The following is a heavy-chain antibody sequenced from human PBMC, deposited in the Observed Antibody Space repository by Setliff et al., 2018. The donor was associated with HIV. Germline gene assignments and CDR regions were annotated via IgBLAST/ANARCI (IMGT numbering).Heavy chain of an antibody. CDR3: AKQGYSDSLYAFDV. CDR1: AYTFTAYY. D-gene: IGHD1-26*01. CDR2: IHPNTGST. Sequence: ASVKVSCKTSAYTFTAYYIYWVRQAPGHGLELMGRIHPNTGSTNYLQEFQGRVTITRDTSMSTVYMALTGLTSDDTAVYYCAKQGYSDSLYAFDVWGQGTMVTVSS. J-gene: IGHJ3*01. V-gene: IGHV1-2*06.